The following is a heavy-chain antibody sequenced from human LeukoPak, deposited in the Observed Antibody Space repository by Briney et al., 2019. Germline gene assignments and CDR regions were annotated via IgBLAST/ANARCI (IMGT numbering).Heavy chain of an antibody. D-gene: IGHD5-24*01. V-gene: IGHV4-59*08. CDR2: VFHSGAT. CDR1: GDSLTSHF. Sequence: KPSETLSLTCNVSGDSLTSHFWSWIRQTPGKGLEWIGYVFHSGATNYSPSLKSRVTISLDTSKKQFYLRLASVTAADTDVYYCARRMATVTDAFDIWGRGTMVSVSS. J-gene: IGHJ3*02. CDR3: ARRMATVTDAFDI.